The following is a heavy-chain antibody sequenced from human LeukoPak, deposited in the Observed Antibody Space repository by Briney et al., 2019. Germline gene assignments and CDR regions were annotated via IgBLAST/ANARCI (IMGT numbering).Heavy chain of an antibody. CDR1: GGSISSGDYS. CDR3: ARERETSPFDY. D-gene: IGHD1-26*01. Sequence: SQTLSLTCAVSGGSISSGDYSWSWIRQPPGKGLEWIGYIYHSGSTYYQPSLKSRVSISVDTSKNQFSLKLSSVTAADTAVYYCARERETSPFDYWGQGTLVTVSS. J-gene: IGHJ4*02. V-gene: IGHV4-30-2*01. CDR2: IYHSGST.